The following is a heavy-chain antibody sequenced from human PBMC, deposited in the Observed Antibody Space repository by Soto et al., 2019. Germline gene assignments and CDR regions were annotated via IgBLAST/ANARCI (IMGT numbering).Heavy chain of an antibody. V-gene: IGHV4-31*03. D-gene: IGHD4-17*01. Sequence: QVQLQESGPGLVKPSQTLSLTCTVSGGSISTGGYYWTWIRQHPGKGLEWIGYIYYSGSTYYNPSLRSRVTISVDTSKNQFSLKLSSVTAADTAVYYCARGLSVTLFDNWGQGTLVSVSS. CDR2: IYYSGST. CDR1: GGSISTGGYY. J-gene: IGHJ4*02. CDR3: ARGLSVTLFDN.